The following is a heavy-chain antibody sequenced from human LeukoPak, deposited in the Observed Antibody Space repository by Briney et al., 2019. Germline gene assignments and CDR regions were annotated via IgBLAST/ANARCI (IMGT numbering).Heavy chain of an antibody. J-gene: IGHJ4*02. D-gene: IGHD6-25*01. CDR2: IYPDDSDT. CDR1: GYSFTTYW. V-gene: IGHV5-51*01. Sequence: GESLKISCKGSGYSFTTYWIVWVRQMPGKGLEGIGIIYPDDSDTRNSPSFRGQVTISADKSISTAYLRWSSLKASDTAMYYCARLAAAGGNPYYLDYWGRGTQVTVSS. CDR3: ARLAAAGGNPYYLDY.